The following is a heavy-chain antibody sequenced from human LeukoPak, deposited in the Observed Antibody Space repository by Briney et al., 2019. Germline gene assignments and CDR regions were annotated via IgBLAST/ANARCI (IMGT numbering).Heavy chain of an antibody. CDR3: ARASYDILTGYYTLFDY. J-gene: IGHJ4*02. V-gene: IGHV4-34*01. CDR2: INHSGST. D-gene: IGHD3-9*01. CDR1: GGSFNGYY. Sequence: KASETLSLTCAVYGGSFNGYYWSWIRQPPGKGLEWIGEINHSGSTNYNPSLKSRVTISVDTSKNQFSLKLSSVTAADTAVYYCARASYDILTGYYTLFDYWGQGTLVTVSS.